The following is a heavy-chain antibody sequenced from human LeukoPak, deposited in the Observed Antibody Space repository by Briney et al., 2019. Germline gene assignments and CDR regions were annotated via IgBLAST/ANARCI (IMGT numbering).Heavy chain of an antibody. V-gene: IGHV1-46*01. D-gene: IGHD6-13*01. J-gene: IGHJ4*02. CDR3: ARDSGMKQQLDYFDY. CDR2: INSSGGST. Sequence: GASVKVSCKASGYTFISYYMHGVRQAPRQGLEWMGIINSSGGSTSYTQKFQGRVAMTRDTSTSTVYMELSSLRSEDTAVYYCARDSGMKQQLDYFDYWGQGTLVTVSS. CDR1: GYTFISYY.